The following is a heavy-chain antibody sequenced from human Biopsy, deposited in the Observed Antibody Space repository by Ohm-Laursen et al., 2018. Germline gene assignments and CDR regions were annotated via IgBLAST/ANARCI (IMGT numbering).Heavy chain of an antibody. CDR3: ARDSGILNYGNFKYYHYYGMDV. D-gene: IGHD4-11*01. CDR2: IYYSVIT. J-gene: IGHJ6*02. Sequence: GTLSLTCTVSGDSVTKYYWSWIRQPPGKGLEWIGHIYYSVITNHNPSLQSRVSISVDTSRNQVSLTLSSVTAADTAVYYCARDSGILNYGNFKYYHYYGMDVWGQGTKVTVSS. V-gene: IGHV4-59*02. CDR1: GDSVTKYY.